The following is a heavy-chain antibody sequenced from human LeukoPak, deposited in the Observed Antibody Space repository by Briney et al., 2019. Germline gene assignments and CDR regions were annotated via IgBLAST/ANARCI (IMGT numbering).Heavy chain of an antibody. CDR3: ARGVGYCSSTSCYATNFDY. CDR1: GYSISSGYY. Sequence: SETLSLTCAVSGYSISSGYYWGRIRQPPGKGLEWIGSIYHSGSTYYNPSLKSRVTISVDTSKNQFSLKLSSVTAADTAVYYCARGVGYCSSTSCYATNFDYWGQGTLVTVSS. CDR2: IYHSGST. J-gene: IGHJ4*02. D-gene: IGHD2-2*01. V-gene: IGHV4-38-2*01.